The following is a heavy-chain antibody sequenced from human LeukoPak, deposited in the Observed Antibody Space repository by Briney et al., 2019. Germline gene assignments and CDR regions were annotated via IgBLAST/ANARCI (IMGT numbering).Heavy chain of an antibody. CDR3: AKEMVVVVAAAPFDP. V-gene: IGHV3-20*04. CDR2: IHWNGGRT. J-gene: IGHJ5*02. D-gene: IGHD2-15*01. CDR1: GFTFDNYG. Sequence: GGSLRLSSAASGFTFDNYGINWVRQAPGKGLEWVSRIHWNGGRTGYADSVKGRFTISRDNAKNSLYLQMNSLRAEDTAVYYCAKEMVVVVAAAPFDPWGQGTLVTVSS.